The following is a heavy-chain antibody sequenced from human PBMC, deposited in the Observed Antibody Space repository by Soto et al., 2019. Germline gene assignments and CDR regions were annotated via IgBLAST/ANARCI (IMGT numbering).Heavy chain of an antibody. J-gene: IGHJ1*01. CDR1: GFSVSNNY. CDR2: IYSDGST. Sequence: EAQLVESGGGLVQAGGSLRLSCAPSGFSVSNNYMTWVRQAPGKGLEWVSVIYSDGSTYHADSVKCRFIASRDNSQNTLYLEINNLRVEDTAVYYCARDTHIGWRSDWWGQGTLVTVAS. V-gene: IGHV3-66*01. D-gene: IGHD6-19*01. CDR3: ARDTHIGWRSDW.